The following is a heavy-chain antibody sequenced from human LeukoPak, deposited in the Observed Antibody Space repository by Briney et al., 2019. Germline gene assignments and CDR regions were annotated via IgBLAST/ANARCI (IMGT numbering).Heavy chain of an antibody. Sequence: PGGSLRLSCAASGFTFSSYEMNWVRQAPGKGLEWVSYIRSSGDTIYYADSVKGRFTISRDNAKNSLYLQMNSLRAEDTAVYYCVRGQSILWWRGDYWGQGTLVTASS. V-gene: IGHV3-48*03. CDR1: GFTFSSYE. CDR2: IRSSGDTI. J-gene: IGHJ4*02. CDR3: VRGQSILWWRGDY. D-gene: IGHD2-21*01.